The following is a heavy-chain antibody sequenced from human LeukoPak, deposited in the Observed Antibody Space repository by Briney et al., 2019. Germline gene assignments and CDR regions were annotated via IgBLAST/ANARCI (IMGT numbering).Heavy chain of an antibody. D-gene: IGHD3-10*01. CDR1: GFTFSSYW. CDR2: IKGDGSSI. J-gene: IGHJ4*02. CDR3: ARGALYMYYFDY. V-gene: IGHV3-74*01. Sequence: GRSLRLSCAASGFTFSSYWMHWVRQAPGKGLEWVSRIKGDGSSINYADSVEGRFTISRDNAKNTVYLQMNSLRVEDTAVYYCARGALYMYYFDYWGQGTLVTVSS.